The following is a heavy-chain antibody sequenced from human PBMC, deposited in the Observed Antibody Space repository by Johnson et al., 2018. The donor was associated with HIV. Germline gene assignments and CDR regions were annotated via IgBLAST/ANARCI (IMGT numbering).Heavy chain of an antibody. Sequence: VQLLESGGGLVKPGGSLRLSCAASGFTFSDYYMSWIRQAPGKGLEWVSYISRSGGTIYYADSVKGRFTISRDDAKNSLYLQMNSLRAEDTAVYYCGGAPGAMDAFDIWGQGTLVTVSS. CDR3: GGAPGAMDAFDI. V-gene: IGHV3-11*04. D-gene: IGHD2-2*01. CDR1: GFTFSDYY. J-gene: IGHJ3*02. CDR2: ISRSGGTI.